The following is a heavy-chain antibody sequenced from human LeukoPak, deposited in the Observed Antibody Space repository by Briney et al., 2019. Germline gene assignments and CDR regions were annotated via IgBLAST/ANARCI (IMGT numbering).Heavy chain of an antibody. Sequence: ASVKVSCKPSGYTFISYYIHWVRQAPGQGLEWMGIINPSGGSTSYAQKFQGRVTMTRNTSISTAYMELSSLRSEDTAVYYCARGVPRVSYYDILTGYYAFDIWGQGTMVTVSS. J-gene: IGHJ3*02. CDR3: ARGVPRVSYYDILTGYYAFDI. CDR1: GYTFISYY. V-gene: IGHV1-46*01. CDR2: INPSGGST. D-gene: IGHD3-9*01.